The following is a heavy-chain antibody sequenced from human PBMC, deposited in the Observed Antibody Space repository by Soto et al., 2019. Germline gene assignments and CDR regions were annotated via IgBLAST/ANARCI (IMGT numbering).Heavy chain of an antibody. CDR3: ARDWVSSGWADIEYYFDY. Sequence: GGSLRLSCAASGFTFSSYWMSWVRQAPGKGLEWVANIKQDGREKYYVDSVKGRFTISRDNAKNSLYLQMNSLRAEDTAVYYCARDWVSSGWADIEYYFDYWGQGTLVTVSS. D-gene: IGHD6-19*01. J-gene: IGHJ4*02. CDR1: GFTFSSYW. V-gene: IGHV3-7*01. CDR2: IKQDGREK.